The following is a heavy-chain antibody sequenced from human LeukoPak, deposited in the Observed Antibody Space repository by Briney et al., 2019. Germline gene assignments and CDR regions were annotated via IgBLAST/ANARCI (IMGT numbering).Heavy chain of an antibody. D-gene: IGHD3-22*01. V-gene: IGHV3-7*01. J-gene: IGHJ4*02. CDR2: IKRDGSEK. CDR1: GSAFSSYW. CDR3: ASSDSSGRYPFDY. Sequence: PGGSLRLSCAASGSAFSSYWMSWVRQAPGKGLEWVANIKRDGSEKYYVDSVKGRFTISRDNAKNSLFLQMNSLRAEDTAVYYCASSDSSGRYPFDYWAQGTLVTVSS.